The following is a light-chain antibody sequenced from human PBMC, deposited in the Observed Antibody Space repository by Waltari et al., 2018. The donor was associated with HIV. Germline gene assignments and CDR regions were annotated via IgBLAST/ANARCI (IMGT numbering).Light chain of an antibody. CDR3: QQYRDWPPSP. CDR1: QSVYKN. CDR2: GAS. J-gene: IGKJ2*01. V-gene: IGKV3-15*01. Sequence: IVVKRSPATLSVSPGESATLSCKTSQSVYKNLAWYQHKPGQPPRLLMSGASTRARDVPPRFTGSGSGTEFTLTINSLQSEDVAVYYCQQYRDWPPSPFGQGTKVEIK.